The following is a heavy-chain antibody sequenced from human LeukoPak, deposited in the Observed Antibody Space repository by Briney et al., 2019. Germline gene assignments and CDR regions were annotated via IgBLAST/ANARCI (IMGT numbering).Heavy chain of an antibody. D-gene: IGHD6-25*01. J-gene: IGHJ4*02. CDR2: ISYDGSNK. CDR1: GFTFSSYG. Sequence: GGSLRLSCAASGFTFSSYGMHWVRQAPGKGLEWVAVISYDGSNKYYADSVKGRFTISRDNSKNTLYLQMNSLRAEDTAVYYWAKAGSSGLDYWGQETLVTVSS. CDR3: AKAGSSGLDY. V-gene: IGHV3-30*18.